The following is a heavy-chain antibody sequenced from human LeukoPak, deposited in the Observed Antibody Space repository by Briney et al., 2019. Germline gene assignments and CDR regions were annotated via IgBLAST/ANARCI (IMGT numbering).Heavy chain of an antibody. CDR3: ARERGSGFIDY. D-gene: IGHD3-10*01. J-gene: IGHJ4*02. CDR1: GGSISSGGYY. Sequence: PSETLSLTCTVSGGSISSGGYYWSWIRQHPGKGLEWIGYIYYSGSTYYNPSLKSRVTISVDTSKNQFSLKLSSVTAADTAVYYCARERGSGFIDYWGQGTLVTVSS. V-gene: IGHV4-31*03. CDR2: IYYSGST.